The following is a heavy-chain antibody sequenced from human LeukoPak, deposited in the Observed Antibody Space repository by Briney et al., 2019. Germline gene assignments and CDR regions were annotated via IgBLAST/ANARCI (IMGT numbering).Heavy chain of an antibody. V-gene: IGHV4-39*01. CDR3: ARRAVAAFDFDY. CDR1: GGSISSSSYY. J-gene: IGHJ4*02. D-gene: IGHD6-19*01. Sequence: SETLSLTCTVSGGSISSSSYYWGWIRQPPGKGLEWIGSIYYSGSTYYNPSLKSRVTISVDTSKNQFSLKLSSVTAADTAVYYCARRAVAAFDFDYWGQGTLVTVSS. CDR2: IYYSGST.